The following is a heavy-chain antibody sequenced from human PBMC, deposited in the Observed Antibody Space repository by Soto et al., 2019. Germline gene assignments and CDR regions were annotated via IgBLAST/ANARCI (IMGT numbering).Heavy chain of an antibody. CDR2: IRNRGGGYIT. Sequence: MQLVESGGDLVQPGGSLKLSCVGSGYTFSDHYMDWVRQAPGKGLEWVGRIRNRGGGYITQYAASVRGRFNVSRDDSKDSLSLQKNSLRNEDTAVYYCSRVAYGHGFDIWGQRTVVTVSS. J-gene: IGHJ3*02. D-gene: IGHD4-17*01. V-gene: IGHV3-72*01. CDR1: GYTFSDHY. CDR3: SRVAYGHGFDI.